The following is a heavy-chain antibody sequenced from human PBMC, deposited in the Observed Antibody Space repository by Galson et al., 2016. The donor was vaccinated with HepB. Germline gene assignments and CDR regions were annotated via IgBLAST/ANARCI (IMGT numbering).Heavy chain of an antibody. CDR3: AKDLGLWRPRDYYYGMDV. Sequence: SLRLSCAASGFIFSSYGIHWVRQAPGKGLEWVAVISSDGSNKYYPDSVKGRFTISRDNSKNTLYLLMNSLRAEDTAIYYCAKDLGLWRPRDYYYGMDVWGQGTTVSVSS. J-gene: IGHJ6*02. V-gene: IGHV3-30*18. CDR1: GFIFSSYG. CDR2: ISSDGSNK. D-gene: IGHD2-21*01.